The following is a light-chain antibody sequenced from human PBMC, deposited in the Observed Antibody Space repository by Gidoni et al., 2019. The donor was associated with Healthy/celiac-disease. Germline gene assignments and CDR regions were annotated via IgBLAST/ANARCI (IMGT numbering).Light chain of an antibody. J-gene: IGKJ4*01. CDR2: KAS. CDR3: QQYNSYLLT. V-gene: IGKV1-5*03. Sequence: IQITQSPSTLSASVGDRVTITCRASQSISSWLAWYQQKPGKAPKLLIYKASSLESGVPSRFSGSGSGTEFTLTISSLQPDDFATYYCQQYNSYLLTFXGXTKVEIK. CDR1: QSISSW.